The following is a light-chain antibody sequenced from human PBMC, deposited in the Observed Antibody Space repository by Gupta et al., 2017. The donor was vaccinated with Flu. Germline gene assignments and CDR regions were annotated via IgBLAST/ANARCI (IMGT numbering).Light chain of an antibody. CDR2: DDN. Sequence: SALPQPRSVSGSPGPSVTITFPGPTTDFATFNHVCWYQQRTAKPHNLLIFDDNKRPAGAPGRFCGSTSGNTTSLIISGRQKEEEADYYGCADAGDNNWVFGGGTKWTVL. V-gene: IGLV2-11*01. CDR1: TTDFATFNH. CDR3: CADAGDNNWV. J-gene: IGLJ3*02.